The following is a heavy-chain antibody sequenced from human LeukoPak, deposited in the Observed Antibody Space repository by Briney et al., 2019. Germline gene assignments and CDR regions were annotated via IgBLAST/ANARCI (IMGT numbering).Heavy chain of an antibody. Sequence: SETLSLTCTVSDGSISSYYWSWLRQPPGKGLEWIGYIYYSGSTNYNPSLESRVTMSVDTSKNKLSLKLSSVTAADTAVYYCARGPADFLYYFDRGGQGTLVTVSA. CDR2: IYYSGST. CDR3: ARGPADFLYYFDR. J-gene: IGHJ4*02. CDR1: DGSISSYY. V-gene: IGHV4-59*01. D-gene: IGHD3-3*01.